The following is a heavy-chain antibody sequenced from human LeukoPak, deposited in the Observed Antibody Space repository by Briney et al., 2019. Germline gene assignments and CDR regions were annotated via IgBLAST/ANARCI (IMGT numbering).Heavy chain of an antibody. CDR1: GFSLSASGVG. J-gene: IGHJ4*02. CDR2: IYWDGDK. CDR3: AHRPGAMVHFDY. D-gene: IGHD5-18*01. V-gene: IGHV2-5*02. Sequence: SGPTLVNPTQTLTLTCTSSGFSLSASGVGVGWIRQPPGNALEWLALIYWDGDKRYSPSLKSRLTITKDTSKNQVFLTMTNMDPMDTAPYYCAHRPGAMVHFDYWGQGTLVTVSS.